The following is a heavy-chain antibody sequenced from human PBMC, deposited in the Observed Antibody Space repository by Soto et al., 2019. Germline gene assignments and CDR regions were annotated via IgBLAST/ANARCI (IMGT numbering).Heavy chain of an antibody. J-gene: IGHJ4*02. CDR2: IYNSGST. CDR3: ARHPRDDYNHGGSGIFDY. CDR1: GGSISSRSYW. D-gene: IGHD4-4*01. Sequence: SETLSLTCTVSGGSISSRSYWWAWIRQPPGKGLEWIGDIYNSGSTYYNPSLESRVTISVDTSKNQFSLKLNSVTAADTAVYYCARHPRDDYNHGGSGIFDYWGQGALVTVSS. V-gene: IGHV4-39*01.